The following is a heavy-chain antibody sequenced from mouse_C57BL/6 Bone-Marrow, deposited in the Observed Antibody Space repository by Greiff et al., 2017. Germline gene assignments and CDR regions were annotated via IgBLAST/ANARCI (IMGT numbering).Heavy chain of an antibody. Sequence: EVKLMESGGGLVKPGGSLKLSCAASGFTFSSYAMSWVRQTPEKRLEWVATISDGGSYTYYPDPVKGRFTSSRDNAKNNLYLQMSHLKSEDTAMYYCARGGGTGFDYWGQGTTLTVSS. CDR3: ARGGGTGFDY. CDR1: GFTFSSYA. J-gene: IGHJ2*01. CDR2: ISDGGSYT. D-gene: IGHD4-1*01. V-gene: IGHV5-4*03.